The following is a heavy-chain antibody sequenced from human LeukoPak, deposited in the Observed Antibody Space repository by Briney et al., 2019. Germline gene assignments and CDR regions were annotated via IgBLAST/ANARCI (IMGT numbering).Heavy chain of an antibody. J-gene: IGHJ4*02. CDR1: GGSFSGYY. Sequence: SETLSLTCAVYGGSFSGYYWSWIRQPPGKGLEWIGEINHSGSTNYNPSLKSRVTISVDTPKNQFSLKQSSVTAADTAVYYCARWWYCSSTSCYESRDYWGQGTLVTVSS. V-gene: IGHV4-34*01. D-gene: IGHD2-2*01. CDR3: ARWWYCSSTSCYESRDY. CDR2: INHSGST.